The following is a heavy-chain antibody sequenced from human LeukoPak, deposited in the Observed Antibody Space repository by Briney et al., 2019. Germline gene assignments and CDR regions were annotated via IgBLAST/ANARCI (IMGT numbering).Heavy chain of an antibody. V-gene: IGHV5-51*01. J-gene: IGHJ4*02. Sequence: GESLKISCKVSGYMFTDYWIGWVRQMPGKGLEWMGIIYPGDSDTRYSPSFQGQVTISADKSISTAYLQWSSLKASDTAMYYCARPGSSSGWYYLDFWGQGTLVTVSS. CDR1: GYMFTDYW. CDR2: IYPGDSDT. CDR3: ARPGSSSGWYYLDF. D-gene: IGHD6-19*01.